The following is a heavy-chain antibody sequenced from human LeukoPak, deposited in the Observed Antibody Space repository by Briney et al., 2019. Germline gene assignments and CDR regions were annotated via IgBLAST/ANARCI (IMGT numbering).Heavy chain of an antibody. D-gene: IGHD4/OR15-4a*01. CDR3: ARRDYAAWFDP. V-gene: IGHV4-39*01. J-gene: IGHJ5*02. Sequence: PSETLSLTCNVSGDSITSGAFYWAWIRQSPGKGLEWIGNVYYSGSTQYNPSLRGRVSISMDKTKNQFSHNLNSVSVTDTAIYYCARRDYAAWFDPWGQGTLVTVSS. CDR1: GDSITSGAFY. CDR2: VYYSGST.